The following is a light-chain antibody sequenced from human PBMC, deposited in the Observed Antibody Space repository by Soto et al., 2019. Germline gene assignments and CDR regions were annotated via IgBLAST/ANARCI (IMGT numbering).Light chain of an antibody. CDR3: SSYTTSSTVV. J-gene: IGLJ2*01. CDR2: DVS. CDR1: SSDVTTYNY. V-gene: IGLV2-14*01. Sequence: QSALTQPASVSGSPQQSITISRTGTSSDVTTYNYVSWYQQHPGKAPKLIIYDVSNRPSGVSNRFSGSKSGNTASLTISGLQADDEADYYCSSYTTSSTVVFGGGTKVTVL.